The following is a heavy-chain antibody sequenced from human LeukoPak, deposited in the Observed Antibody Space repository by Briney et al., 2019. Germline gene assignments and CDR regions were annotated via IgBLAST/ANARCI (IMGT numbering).Heavy chain of an antibody. J-gene: IGHJ4*02. CDR2: IIPIFGTA. D-gene: IGHD3-3*01. CDR1: GGTFSSYG. CDR3: AGELPGYDPPLGY. V-gene: IGHV1-69*05. Sequence: SVKLSCTASGGTFSSYGMSWVRQAPGQGLEWMGGIIPIFGTAYYAQKFQGRVTITTDESTSTAYMELSSLRSEDTAVYYCAGELPGYDPPLGYWGQGTLVTVSS.